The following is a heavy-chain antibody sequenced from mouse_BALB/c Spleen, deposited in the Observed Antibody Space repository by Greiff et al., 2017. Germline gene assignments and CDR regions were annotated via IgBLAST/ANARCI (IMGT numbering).Heavy chain of an antibody. CDR2: ISYSGST. V-gene: IGHV3-2*02. CDR3: AKLTGTLFDY. D-gene: IGHD4-1*01. Sequence: EVQLVESGPGLVKPSQSLSLTCTVTGYSITSDYAWNWIRQFPGNKLEWMGYISYSGSTSYNPSLKSRISITRDTSKNQFFLQLNSVTTEDTATYYCAKLTGTLFDYWGQGTTLTVSS. J-gene: IGHJ2*01. CDR1: GYSITSDYA.